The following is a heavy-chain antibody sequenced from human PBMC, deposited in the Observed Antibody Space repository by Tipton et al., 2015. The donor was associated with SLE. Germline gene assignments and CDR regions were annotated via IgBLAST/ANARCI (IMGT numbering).Heavy chain of an antibody. Sequence: SLRLSCAASGFTFSSYGMHWVRQAPGKGLEWVAVIWYDGSNKYYADSVKGRFTISRDNSKNTLYLQMNSLRAEDTAVYYCARDENCSGGSCYDYWGQGTLVTVSS. V-gene: IGHV3-33*01. CDR1: GFTFSSYG. D-gene: IGHD2-15*01. CDR2: IWYDGSNK. J-gene: IGHJ4*02. CDR3: ARDENCSGGSCYDY.